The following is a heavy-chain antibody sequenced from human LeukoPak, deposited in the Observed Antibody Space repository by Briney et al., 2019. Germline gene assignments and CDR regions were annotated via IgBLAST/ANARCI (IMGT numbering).Heavy chain of an antibody. J-gene: IGHJ3*02. CDR2: IYYSGST. Sequence: SETLSLTCTVSGGSLSSHYWSWLRQPPGKGLEWIGYIYYSGSTNYNPSLKSRVTISVDTSKNQFSLKLSSVTAADTAVYYCARVRYYDFWSGYYSGAFDIWGQGTMVTVSS. V-gene: IGHV4-59*11. CDR3: ARVRYYDFWSGYYSGAFDI. CDR1: GGSLSSHY. D-gene: IGHD3-3*01.